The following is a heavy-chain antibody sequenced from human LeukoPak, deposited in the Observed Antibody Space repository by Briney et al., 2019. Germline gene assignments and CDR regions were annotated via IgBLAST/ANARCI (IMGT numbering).Heavy chain of an antibody. CDR2: INPNSSGT. CDR3: ACHSGYDYFDY. V-gene: IGHV1-2*02. Sequence: ASVKVSCKASGYTFTGYYMHWVRQALGQGLEWMGWINPNSSGTNYAQKFQGRVTMTRDTSISTAYMELSRLRSDDTAVYYCACHSGYDYFDYWGQGTLVTVSS. J-gene: IGHJ4*02. CDR1: GYTFTGYY. D-gene: IGHD5-12*01.